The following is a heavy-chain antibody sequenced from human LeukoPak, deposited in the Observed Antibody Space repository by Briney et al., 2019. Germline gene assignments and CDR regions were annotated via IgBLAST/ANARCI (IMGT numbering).Heavy chain of an antibody. V-gene: IGHV3-7*01. D-gene: IGHD3-3*01. CDR1: GFTFSSYW. CDR3: GRDPRGYYDFWSGYTHDAFDI. CDR2: IKQDGSEK. J-gene: IGHJ3*02. Sequence: GGSLRLSCVASGFTFSSYWMSWVRQAPGKGLEWVANIKQDGSEKYYVDSVKGRFTISRDNAKNSLYLQMNSLRAEDTAVYYCGRDPRGYYDFWSGYTHDAFDIWGQGTMVTVSS.